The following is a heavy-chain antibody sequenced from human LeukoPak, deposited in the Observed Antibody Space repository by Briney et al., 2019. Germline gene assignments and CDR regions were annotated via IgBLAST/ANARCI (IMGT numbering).Heavy chain of an antibody. CDR2: IRYDGSNK. J-gene: IGHJ4*02. Sequence: GGSLRLSCAASGFTFCSYGMHWVRQAPGKGLEWVAFIRYDGSNKYYADSVKGRFTISRDNSKNTLYLQMNSLRAEDTAVYYCAKDGDIVVVPAAMEAFYFDYWGQGTLVTVSS. D-gene: IGHD2-2*01. V-gene: IGHV3-30*02. CDR1: GFTFCSYG. CDR3: AKDGDIVVVPAAMEAFYFDY.